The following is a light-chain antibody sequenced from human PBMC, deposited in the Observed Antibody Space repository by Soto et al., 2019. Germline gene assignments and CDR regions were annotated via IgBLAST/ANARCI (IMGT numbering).Light chain of an antibody. CDR1: QSVSSSY. V-gene: IGKV3-20*01. Sequence: EIVLTQSPGTLSLSPGERATLSCRASQSVSSSYLAWYQQKPGQATRLLIYGASSRATGIPDRCSGSGSGTDFTLTSSRLEPEYFAVYYCQQYGSSRTFGQGTKVEIK. CDR2: GAS. CDR3: QQYGSSRT. J-gene: IGKJ1*01.